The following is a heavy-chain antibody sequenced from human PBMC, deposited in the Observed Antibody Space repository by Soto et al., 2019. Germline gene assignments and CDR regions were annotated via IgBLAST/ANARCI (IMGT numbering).Heavy chain of an antibody. CDR1: GGSISSYY. CDR2: IYYSGST. V-gene: IGHV4-59*01. D-gene: IGHD3-22*01. J-gene: IGHJ4*02. CDR3: ARHYYYDSRAFDY. Sequence: PSETLSLTCTVSGGSISSYYWSWIRQPPGEGLEWIGYIYYSGSTNYNPSLKSRVTISVDTSKNQFSLKLSSVTAADTAVYYCARHYYYDSRAFDYWGQGTLVTVSS.